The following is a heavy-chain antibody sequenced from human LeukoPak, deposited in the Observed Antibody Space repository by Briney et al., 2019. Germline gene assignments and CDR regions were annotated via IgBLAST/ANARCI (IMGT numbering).Heavy chain of an antibody. J-gene: IGHJ2*01. CDR2: IIPIFGTA. V-gene: IGHV1-69*13. CDR1: GGTFSSYA. D-gene: IGHD4-17*01. CDR3: ARGDGDYDWYFDL. Sequence: SVTVSCKASGGTFSSYAISWVRQAPGQGLEWMGGIIPIFGTANYAQKFQGRVTITADESTSTAYMELSSLRSEDTAVYYCARGDGDYDWYFDLWGRGTLVTVSS.